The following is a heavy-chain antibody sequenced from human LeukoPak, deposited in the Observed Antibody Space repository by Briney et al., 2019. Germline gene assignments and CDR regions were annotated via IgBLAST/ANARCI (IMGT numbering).Heavy chain of an antibody. J-gene: IGHJ4*02. D-gene: IGHD3-9*01. Sequence: GGSLRLSCAASGFTFSSYAMSWVRQAPGKGLEWVSAISGTGGSTYYADSVKGRFTISRDNSKNTLYLQMNSLRAEDTAVYYCAKAPRTGYRLYYFDYWGQGTLVTVSS. V-gene: IGHV3-23*01. CDR2: ISGTGGST. CDR3: AKAPRTGYRLYYFDY. CDR1: GFTFSSYA.